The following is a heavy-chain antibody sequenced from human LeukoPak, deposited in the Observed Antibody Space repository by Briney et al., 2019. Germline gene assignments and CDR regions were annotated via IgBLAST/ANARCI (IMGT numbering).Heavy chain of an antibody. CDR2: IYYSGSS. Sequence: PSETLSLTCTVSGGSISSYYWSWIRQPPGKGLEWIGYIYYSGSSNYNPSLKSRVTISVDTSKNQFSLKLSSVTAADTAVYYCARGRGTGTTDNWFDPWGQGTLVTVSS. D-gene: IGHD1-1*01. CDR3: ARGRGTGTTDNWFDP. CDR1: GGSISSYY. J-gene: IGHJ5*02. V-gene: IGHV4-59*12.